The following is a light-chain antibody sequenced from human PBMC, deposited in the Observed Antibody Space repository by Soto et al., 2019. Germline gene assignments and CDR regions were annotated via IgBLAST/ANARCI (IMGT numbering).Light chain of an antibody. CDR2: GNS. CDR1: SSNIGAGYD. V-gene: IGLV1-40*01. CDR3: ETWDSNIWV. J-gene: IGLJ3*02. Sequence: QSVLTQPPSVSGAPGQRVTISCTGSSSNIGAGYDVHWYQQLPGTAPKLLIYGNSNRPSGVPDRFSGSKSGTSASLAITGLQAEDEADYYCETWDSNIWVFGGGTQLTVL.